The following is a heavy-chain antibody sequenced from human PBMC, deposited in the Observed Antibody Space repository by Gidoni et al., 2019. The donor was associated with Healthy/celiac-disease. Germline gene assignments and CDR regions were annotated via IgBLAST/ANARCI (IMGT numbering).Heavy chain of an antibody. V-gene: IGHV4-39*01. CDR3: ARHKPGYDFWSGYPLSDY. D-gene: IGHD3-3*01. J-gene: IGHJ4*02. Sequence: QLQLQESGPGLVKPSETLSLTCTVSGGSISSSSYYWGWIRQPPGKGLEWIGSIYYSGSTYYNPSLKSRVTISVDTSKNQFSLKLSSVTAADTAVYYCARHKPGYDFWSGYPLSDYWGQGTLVTVSS. CDR1: GGSISSSSYY. CDR2: IYYSGST.